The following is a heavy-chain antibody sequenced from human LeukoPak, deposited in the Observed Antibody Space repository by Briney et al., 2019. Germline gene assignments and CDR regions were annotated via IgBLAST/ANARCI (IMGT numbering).Heavy chain of an antibody. CDR3: ARARGCSGGSCYKEVYYYGMDV. D-gene: IGHD2-15*01. CDR1: GFTFSSYA. CDR2: ISYDGSNK. Sequence: GGSLRLSCAASGFTFSSYAMHWVRQAPGKGLEWVAVISYDGSNKYYADPVKGRFTISRDNSKNTLYLQMNSLRAEDTAVYYCARARGCSGGSCYKEVYYYGMDVWGQGTTVTVSS. V-gene: IGHV3-30-3*01. J-gene: IGHJ6*02.